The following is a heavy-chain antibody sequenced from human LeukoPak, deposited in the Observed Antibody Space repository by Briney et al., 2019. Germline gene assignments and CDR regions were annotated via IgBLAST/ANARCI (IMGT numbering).Heavy chain of an antibody. CDR3: ASGEYYESSGYYHYDY. V-gene: IGHV3-11*01. J-gene: IGHJ4*02. D-gene: IGHD3-22*01. CDR1: GFTLSSYE. Sequence: PGGSLRLSCTVSGFTLSSYEMTWFRQAPGKGLEWVSYISSSGRTKYYADSVKGRFTISRDNAKNSLYLQMNSLRAEDTAVYYCASGEYYESSGYYHYDYWGQGTLVTVSS. CDR2: ISSSGRTK.